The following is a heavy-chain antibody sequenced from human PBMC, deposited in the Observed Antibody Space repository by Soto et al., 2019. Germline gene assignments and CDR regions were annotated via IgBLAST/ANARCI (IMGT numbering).Heavy chain of an antibody. D-gene: IGHD6-6*01. J-gene: IGHJ4*02. V-gene: IGHV3-74*01. CDR3: ARDRPEILNPTDHPMFDY. CDR1: GFTFSSHW. Sequence: EVQLVESGGGLVQPGGSLRLSCAASGFTFSSHWMHWVRQVPGKGLVWVSRIKSDGSSTAYADSVKGRFTISRDNAKNTLYLQMMSLRVEDTAIYYCARDRPEILNPTDHPMFDYWGQGTLVTVSS. CDR2: IKSDGSST.